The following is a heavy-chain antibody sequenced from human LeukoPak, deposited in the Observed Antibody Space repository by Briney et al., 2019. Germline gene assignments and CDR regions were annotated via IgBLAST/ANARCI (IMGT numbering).Heavy chain of an antibody. J-gene: IGHJ3*02. D-gene: IGHD3-10*01. V-gene: IGHV3-21*06. CDR2: ISTSSSYI. Sequence: GGSLRLSCAASGFTFSSYSMTWVRQAPGKGLEWVSSISTSSSYIYYADSAEGRFTISRDNAKNSLYLQMNSLRAEDTAVYFCARERTEFGSRGFAFDSWGQGTTVAVSS. CDR1: GFTFSSYS. CDR3: ARERTEFGSRGFAFDS.